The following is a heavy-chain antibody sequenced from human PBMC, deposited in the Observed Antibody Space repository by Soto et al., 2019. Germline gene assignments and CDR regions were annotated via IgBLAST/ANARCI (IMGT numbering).Heavy chain of an antibody. D-gene: IGHD5-18*01. CDR1: GFIFNEYG. J-gene: IGHJ4*01. V-gene: IGHV3-33*03. CDR2: IWYDGSNK. Sequence: GGSLRLSCAASGFIFNEYGMHWVRQAPGKGLEWVAVIWYDGSNKYYADSVKGRFTISRDNSKNTMSLQMNNLRAEDTAVYYCARWGCSWCFHCNRYTQSTPVPALGAAGSSSSSDY. CDR3: ARWGCSWCFHCNRYTQSTPVPALGAAGSSSSSDY.